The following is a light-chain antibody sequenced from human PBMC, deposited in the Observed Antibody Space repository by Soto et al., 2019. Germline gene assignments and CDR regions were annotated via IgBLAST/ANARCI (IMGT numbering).Light chain of an antibody. CDR3: TSYAGSKLRV. CDR1: SSDVGGYDY. V-gene: IGLV2-8*01. J-gene: IGLJ2*01. CDR2: DVT. Sequence: QSALTQPPSASVSPGQSVTISCTGTSSDVGGYDYVSWFQHHPGKAPKLIIYDVTKRPSGVPDRFSGSKSDNTASLTVSGLQAEDEADYFCTSYAGSKLRVFGGGTKLTVL.